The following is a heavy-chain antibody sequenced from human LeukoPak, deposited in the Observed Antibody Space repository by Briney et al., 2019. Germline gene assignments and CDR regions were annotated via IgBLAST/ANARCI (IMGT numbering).Heavy chain of an antibody. Sequence: ASVKVSCKASGYTFTGYYMHWVRQAPGQGLEWMGWINPNSGGTNYAQKFQGRVTMTRDTSISTAYMELSRLRSDDTAVYYCARDLYYYYGSGSYYNPNWFYPWGQGTLVTVSS. CDR3: ARDLYYYYGSGSYYNPNWFYP. V-gene: IGHV1-2*02. CDR1: GYTFTGYY. CDR2: INPNSGGT. D-gene: IGHD3-10*01. J-gene: IGHJ5*02.